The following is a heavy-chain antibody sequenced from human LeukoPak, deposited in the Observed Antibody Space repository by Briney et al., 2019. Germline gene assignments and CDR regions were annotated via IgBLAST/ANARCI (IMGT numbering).Heavy chain of an antibody. D-gene: IGHD3-22*01. V-gene: IGHV4-39*01. CDR2: IYYSGST. J-gene: IGHJ4*02. Sequence: PSETLSLTCTVSGGSISSSSYYWGWIRQPPGKGLEWIGSIYYSGSTYYNPSLKSRVTISVDTSKNQFSLKLSSVTAADTAVFYCARHEFRHSGYYYYFDYWGQGTLVTVSS. CDR3: ARHEFRHSGYYYYFDY. CDR1: GGSISSSSYY.